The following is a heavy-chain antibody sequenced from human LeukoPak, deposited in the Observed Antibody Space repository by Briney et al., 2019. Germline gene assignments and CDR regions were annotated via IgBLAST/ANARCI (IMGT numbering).Heavy chain of an antibody. CDR3: ARRRYYDSSGYSHDAFDI. D-gene: IGHD3-22*01. V-gene: IGHV5-51*01. CDR2: IYPGDSDT. J-gene: IGHJ3*02. CDR1: GYSFTSYW. Sequence: GESLKISCKGSGYSFTSYWIGWVRQMPGKGLEWMGTIYPGDSDTRYSPSFQGQVTISADKSISTAYLQWSSLKASDTAMYYCARRRYYDSSGYSHDAFDIWGQGTMVTVSS.